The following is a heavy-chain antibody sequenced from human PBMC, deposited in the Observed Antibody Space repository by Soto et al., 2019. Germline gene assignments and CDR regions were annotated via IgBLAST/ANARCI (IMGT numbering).Heavy chain of an antibody. J-gene: IGHJ6*02. Sequence: ASVKVSCKASGYTFTSYGISWVRQAPGQGLEWMGWISAYNGNTNYAQKLQGRVTMTTDTSTSTAYMELSSLRSEDTAVYYCARAYYYDSSGYSDYYYYGMDVWGQGTTVTVSS. CDR3: ARAYYYDSSGYSDYYYYGMDV. CDR2: ISAYNGNT. CDR1: GYTFTSYG. V-gene: IGHV1-18*04. D-gene: IGHD3-22*01.